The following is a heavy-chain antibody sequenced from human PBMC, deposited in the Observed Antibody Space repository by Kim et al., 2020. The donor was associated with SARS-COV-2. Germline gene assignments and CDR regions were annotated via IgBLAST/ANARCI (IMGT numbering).Heavy chain of an antibody. Sequence: SETLSLTCTVSGGSISSSSYYWGWIRQPPGKGLEWIGSIYYSGSTYYNPSLKSRVTISVDTSKNQFSLKLSSVTAADTAVYYCARPRGSYFDYWGQGTLVTVSS. D-gene: IGHD3-10*01. CDR1: GGSISSSSYY. J-gene: IGHJ4*02. CDR3: ARPRGSYFDY. V-gene: IGHV4-39*01. CDR2: IYYSGST.